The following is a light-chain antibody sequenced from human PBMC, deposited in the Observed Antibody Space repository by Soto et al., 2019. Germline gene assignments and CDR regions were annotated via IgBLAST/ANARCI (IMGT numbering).Light chain of an antibody. Sequence: DIQMTQSPSTLSASVGDRVTITCRASQSISSWLAWYQQKPGKAPKVLIYKASSLESGVPSRFSGSGSGTEFTLTISSLQPDDLATYYCQHYNTYWTFGQGTKVEIK. CDR3: QHYNTYWT. V-gene: IGKV1-5*03. J-gene: IGKJ1*01. CDR2: KAS. CDR1: QSISSW.